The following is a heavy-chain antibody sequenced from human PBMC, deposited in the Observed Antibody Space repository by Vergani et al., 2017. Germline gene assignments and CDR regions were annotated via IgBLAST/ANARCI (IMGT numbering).Heavy chain of an antibody. CDR1: GYTFTSYG. Sequence: QVQLVQSGAEVKKPGASVKVSCKASGYTFTSYGISWVRQAPGQGLEWMGWISAYNGNTNYAQKLQGRVTMTTDTSTSTAYMELRSLRSYDTAVYYCARNRNYDILTGYYPMDYWGQGTLVTVSS. J-gene: IGHJ4*02. D-gene: IGHD3-9*01. CDR2: ISAYNGNT. V-gene: IGHV1-18*01. CDR3: ARNRNYDILTGYYPMDY.